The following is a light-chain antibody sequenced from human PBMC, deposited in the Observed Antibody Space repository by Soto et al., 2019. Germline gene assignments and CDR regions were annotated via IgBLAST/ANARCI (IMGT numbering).Light chain of an antibody. V-gene: IGKV3-11*01. CDR2: DAS. CDR3: QQRSNWPLT. CDR1: QSVSIY. Sequence: EIVLAQSPATLSLSPRERATLSCRASQSVSIYLAWYQQKPGQAPRLLIYDASNRATGIPARFSGSGSGTDFTLTISSLEPEDFAVYYCQQRSNWPLTFGPGTKVDIK. J-gene: IGKJ3*01.